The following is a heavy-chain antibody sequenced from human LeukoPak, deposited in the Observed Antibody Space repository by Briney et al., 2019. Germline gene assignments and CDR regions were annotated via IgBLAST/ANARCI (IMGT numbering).Heavy chain of an antibody. CDR1: GFTFSSYS. D-gene: IGHD1-26*01. Sequence: GGPLRLSCAASGFTFSSYSMNWVRQAPGKGLEWVSSISSSSSYIYYADSVKGRFTISRDNAKNSLYLQMNSLRAEDTAVYYCARVIVGATTVNYFDYWGQGTLVTVSS. CDR3: ARVIVGATTVNYFDY. J-gene: IGHJ4*02. V-gene: IGHV3-21*01. CDR2: ISSSSSYI.